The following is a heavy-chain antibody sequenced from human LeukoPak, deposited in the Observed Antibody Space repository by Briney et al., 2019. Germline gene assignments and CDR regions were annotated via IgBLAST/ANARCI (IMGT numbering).Heavy chain of an antibody. J-gene: IGHJ4*02. D-gene: IGHD2-21*02. CDR3: ARDQYCGGYCYSVFDY. V-gene: IGHV4-4*07. CDR1: GGSISSYY. Sequence: SETLSLTCTVSGGSISSYYWSWIRQPAGKGLEWIGRIYTSGSTNYNPSLTSRVTISVDTSKNQFSLKLSSVTAADTALYYCARDQYCGGYCYSVFDYWGQGTLVTVSS. CDR2: IYTSGST.